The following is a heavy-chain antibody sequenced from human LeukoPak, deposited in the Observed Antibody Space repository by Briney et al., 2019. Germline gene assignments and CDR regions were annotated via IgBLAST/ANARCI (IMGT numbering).Heavy chain of an antibody. CDR1: GFNFTNYN. J-gene: IGHJ4*02. V-gene: IGHV3-21*01. CDR3: ARAKWGYYFDY. D-gene: IGHD1-26*01. CDR2: IHSSSGSI. Sequence: GGSLRLSCAASGFNFTNYNMNWVRQAPGKGLEWVSSIHSSSGSIYYADSLKGRFTISRDNAKNSLSLQMNSLRTEDTAVYYCARAKWGYYFDYWGQGTVVTVSS.